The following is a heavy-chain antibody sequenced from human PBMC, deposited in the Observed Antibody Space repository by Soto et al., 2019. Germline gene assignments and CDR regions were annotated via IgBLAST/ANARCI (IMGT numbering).Heavy chain of an antibody. Sequence: KPSETLSLTCTVSGGSISSNIYYWVWIRQAPGKGLEWIGNVHYSGSTYYDSSLHSRVTISIDTSKTHFSLKLRSVTAPDTAVYYCARQNYYGSSGYYVVYWGQGTLVTVSS. V-gene: IGHV4-39*01. CDR2: VHYSGST. J-gene: IGHJ4*02. D-gene: IGHD3-22*01. CDR1: GGSISSNIYY. CDR3: ARQNYYGSSGYYVVY.